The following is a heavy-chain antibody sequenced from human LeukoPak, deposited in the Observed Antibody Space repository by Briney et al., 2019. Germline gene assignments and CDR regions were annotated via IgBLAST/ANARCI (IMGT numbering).Heavy chain of an antibody. D-gene: IGHD2-2*03. J-gene: IGHJ4*02. CDR2: IKQDGSEK. V-gene: IGHV3-7*03. CDR1: GFTISNYW. Sequence: PGGSLRLSCEASGFTISNYWMHWVRQAPGKGLEWVANIKQDGSEKYYVDSVKGRFTIARDNSKNTLYLQMNSLRAEDTAVYYCAKDLDIVVVPAAMKNYWGQGTLVTVSS. CDR3: AKDLDIVVVPAAMKNY.